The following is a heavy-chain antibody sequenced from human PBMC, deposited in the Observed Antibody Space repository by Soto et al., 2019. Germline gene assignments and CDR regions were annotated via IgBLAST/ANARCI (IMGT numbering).Heavy chain of an antibody. V-gene: IGHV4-61*03. CDR2: ISYSGSA. J-gene: IGHJ5*02. Sequence: WTWLRQPPGKGLEWIGYISYSGSATYNPSLQSRVTISVDTSKRHFSLTLNSVTAAYTAVYYCARDMFIYDSRTYHNPVNWFDPWGQGILVTVSS. D-gene: IGHD3-10*01. CDR3: ARDMFIYDSRTYHNPVNWFDP.